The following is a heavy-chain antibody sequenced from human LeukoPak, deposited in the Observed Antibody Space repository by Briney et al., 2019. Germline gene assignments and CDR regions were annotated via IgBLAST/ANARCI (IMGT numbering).Heavy chain of an antibody. J-gene: IGHJ4*02. Sequence: SETLSLTCTVSGXSISSYYWSWIRQPAGKGLEWIGRTYTSGSTNYNPSLKSRVTMSVDTSKNQFSLKLSSVTAADTAVYYCARDYKQAGQTPYFDYWGQGTLVTVSS. V-gene: IGHV4-4*07. CDR1: GXSISSYY. D-gene: IGHD6-19*01. CDR2: TYTSGST. CDR3: ARDYKQAGQTPYFDY.